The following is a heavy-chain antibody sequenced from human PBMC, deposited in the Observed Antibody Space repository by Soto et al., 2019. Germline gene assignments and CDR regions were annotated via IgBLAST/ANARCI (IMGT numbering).Heavy chain of an antibody. V-gene: IGHV1-8*01. CDR3: ARRRGSNGWFDL. D-gene: IGHD2-8*01. CDR2: MNPDSGNT. CDR1: GYTFINYD. Sequence: ASVKVSCKASGYTFINYDINWVRQATGQGLEWVGWMNPDSGNTGYAQNFQGRVTMTGNTSISSVYMELSSLTSEDAAVYYCARRRGSNGWFDLWGQGTLVTVSS. J-gene: IGHJ5*02.